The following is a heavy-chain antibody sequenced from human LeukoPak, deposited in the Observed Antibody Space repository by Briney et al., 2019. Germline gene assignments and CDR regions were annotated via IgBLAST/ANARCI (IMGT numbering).Heavy chain of an antibody. J-gene: IGHJ4*02. CDR2: ISWNSGSI. CDR1: GFTFDDYA. V-gene: IGHV3-9*01. D-gene: IGHD6-6*01. CDR3: AKDPLYSSSSGFDY. Sequence: GGSLRLSCAASGFTFDDYAMHWVRQAPGKGLEWVSGISWNSGSIGYADSVKGRFTISRDNAKNSLYLQMNSLRAEDTALYYCAKDPLYSSSSGFDYWGQGTLVTVSS.